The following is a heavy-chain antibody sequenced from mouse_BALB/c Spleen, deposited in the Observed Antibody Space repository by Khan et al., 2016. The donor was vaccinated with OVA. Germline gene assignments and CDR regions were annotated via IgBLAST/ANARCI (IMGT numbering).Heavy chain of an antibody. CDR3: TRSGYGTFAY. V-gene: IGHV1S81*02. J-gene: IGHJ3*01. D-gene: IGHD2-1*01. CDR1: GYTFTSYY. CDR2: INPSSGGT. Sequence: QVQLKESGAELVKPGASVRLSCKASGYTFTSYYLYWVKQRPGQGLEWIGDINPSSGGTNFNEKFESKATLTVDKSSTTAYMQLSSLTSEDSAVYYGTRSGYGTFAYWGQGTLVTVSA.